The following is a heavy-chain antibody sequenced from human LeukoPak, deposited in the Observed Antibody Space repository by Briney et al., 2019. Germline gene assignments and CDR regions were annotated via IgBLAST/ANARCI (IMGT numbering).Heavy chain of an antibody. V-gene: IGHV3-53*01. CDR2: IHGGGNI. D-gene: IGHD5-24*01. J-gene: IGHJ4*02. CDR1: GFTVSSNY. Sequence: PGGSLRLSCAASGFTVSSNYMNWVRQAPGKGLEWVSVIHGGGNIYYADSVKGRFTISRDNSKNTLYLQMNSLRAEDTAVYYCARGAGYNYPYYFDYWGQGTLVTVSP. CDR3: ARGAGYNYPYYFDY.